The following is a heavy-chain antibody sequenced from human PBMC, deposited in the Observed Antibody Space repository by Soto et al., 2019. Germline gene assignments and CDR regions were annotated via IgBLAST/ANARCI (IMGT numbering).Heavy chain of an antibody. CDR2: ISGSGSFT. V-gene: IGHV3-11*06. D-gene: IGHD5-18*01. CDR3: ARSSGWSQVVGYKYGLDV. CDR1: GFTVSDHY. Sequence: QEYLVESGGGLVKPGGSLRLSCALSGFTVSDHYLTWIRQAPGRGLEWIAYISGSGSFTNYADSVKGRFIISRDIAQNSMYLQINSLRAEDTAVYYCARSSGWSQVVGYKYGLDVWGQGTAVTVSS. J-gene: IGHJ6*02.